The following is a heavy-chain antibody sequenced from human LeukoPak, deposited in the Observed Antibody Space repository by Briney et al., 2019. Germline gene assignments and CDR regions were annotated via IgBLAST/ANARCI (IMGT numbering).Heavy chain of an antibody. Sequence: GGSLRLSCAASGFTFSSYSMNWVRQAPGKGLEWVSSISSSSSYVYYADSVKGRFTISRDNAKNSLYLQMNSLRAEDTAVYYCAILVGLGYSCGWYRLGDYWGQGTLVTVSS. CDR1: GFTFSSYS. CDR2: ISSSSSYV. D-gene: IGHD6-19*01. V-gene: IGHV3-21*01. J-gene: IGHJ4*02. CDR3: AILVGLGYSCGWYRLGDY.